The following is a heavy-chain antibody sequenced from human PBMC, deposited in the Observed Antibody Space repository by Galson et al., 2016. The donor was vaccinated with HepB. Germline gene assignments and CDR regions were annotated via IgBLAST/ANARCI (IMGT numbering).Heavy chain of an antibody. D-gene: IGHD2-21*02. CDR1: GGTFNTNV. CDR2: IIIVLGTT. J-gene: IGHJ4*02. Sequence: SVKVSCKASGGTFNTNVISWVRLAPGQGLEWMGGIIIVLGTTNYEQKFQGRLTITTDESTGTAYMELSSLRSEDTALYYGATEKSDSLIPFDAWGQGTLVIVSS. V-gene: IGHV1-69*05. CDR3: ATEKSDSLIPFDA.